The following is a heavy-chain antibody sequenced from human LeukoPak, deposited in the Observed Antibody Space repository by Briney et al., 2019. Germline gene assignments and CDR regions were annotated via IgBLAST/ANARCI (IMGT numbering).Heavy chain of an antibody. CDR2: INTDGRNT. V-gene: IGHV3-74*01. CDR1: GITFSQSW. Sequence: GGSLRLSCVISGITFSQSWMHWVRQVPGKGLVWVSRINTDGRNTIYADSVKGRFTISRDNAKNTLYLQMNSLRAEDTAVYYCAKVDSSGYLFDYWGQGTLVTVSS. D-gene: IGHD3-22*01. CDR3: AKVDSSGYLFDY. J-gene: IGHJ4*02.